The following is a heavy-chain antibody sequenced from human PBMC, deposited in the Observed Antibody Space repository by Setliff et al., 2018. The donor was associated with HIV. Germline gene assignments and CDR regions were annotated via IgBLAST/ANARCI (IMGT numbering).Heavy chain of an antibody. Sequence: PSETLSLTCNVSGDSIGTGTHYWAWIRQPPGKGLEWIGSLYGHSSTYYTKSLRGRVTISADTSKNQFSLKLSSVTAADTAVYYCARVKGVITMVRGGTYYYYYMDVWGKGTTVTVSS. D-gene: IGHD3-10*01. CDR2: LYGHSST. CDR3: ARVKGVITMVRGGTYYYYYMDV. V-gene: IGHV4-39*01. CDR1: GDSIGTGTHY. J-gene: IGHJ6*03.